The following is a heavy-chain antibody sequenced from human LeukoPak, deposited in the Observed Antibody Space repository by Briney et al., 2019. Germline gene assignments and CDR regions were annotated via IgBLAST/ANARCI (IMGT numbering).Heavy chain of an antibody. V-gene: IGHV3-48*03. Sequence: TGGSPRLSCAVSGFPFGIYEMNWVRQAPGKGLEWVSNIGSSGTTIYYADSVKGRFSISRDNAKSSLYLQMNSLRVEDTAVYYCALLAVASDFDYWGQGALVTVSS. CDR1: GFPFGIYE. D-gene: IGHD6-19*01. CDR2: IGSSGTTI. J-gene: IGHJ4*02. CDR3: ALLAVASDFDY.